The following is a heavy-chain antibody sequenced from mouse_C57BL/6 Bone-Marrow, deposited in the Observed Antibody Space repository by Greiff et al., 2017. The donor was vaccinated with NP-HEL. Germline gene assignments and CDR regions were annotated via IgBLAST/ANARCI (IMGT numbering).Heavy chain of an antibody. V-gene: IGHV5-4*01. CDR1: GFTFSSYA. D-gene: IGHD1-1*01. J-gene: IGHJ1*03. CDR3: ARDYYGSSYWYFDV. Sequence: EVMLVESGGGLVKPGGSLKLSCAASGFTFSSYAMSWVRQTPEKRLEWVATISDGGSYTYYPDNVKGRFTISRDNAKNNLYLQMSHLKSDDTAMYYCARDYYGSSYWYFDVWGTGTTVTVSS. CDR2: ISDGGSYT.